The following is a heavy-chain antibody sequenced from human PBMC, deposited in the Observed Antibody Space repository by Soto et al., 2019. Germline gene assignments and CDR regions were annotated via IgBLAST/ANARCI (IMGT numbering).Heavy chain of an antibody. D-gene: IGHD2-2*01. CDR1: GGSISSGDYY. Sequence: LSPTCTVSGGSISSGDYYWGWIRQPPGKGLEWIGYIYYSGSTYYNPSLKSRVTISVDTSKNQFSLKLSSVTAADTAVYYCARGGVVRATNWLDPWGKGTLGTVSS. CDR2: IYYSGST. J-gene: IGHJ5*02. V-gene: IGHV4-30-4*01. CDR3: ARGGVVRATNWLDP.